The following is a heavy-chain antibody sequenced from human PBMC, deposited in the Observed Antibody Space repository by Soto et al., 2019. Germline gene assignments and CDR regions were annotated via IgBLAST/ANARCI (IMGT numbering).Heavy chain of an antibody. CDR3: ALIPGRWLQWPSYYFDY. CDR1: GFSLSTSGVG. Sequence: QITLKESGPTLVKPTQTLTLTCTFSGFSLSTSGVGVGWIRQPPGKALEWLALIYWDDDKRYSPSLKSRLTITKDTSKNQVVLTMTNMDPVDTATYYCALIPGRWLQWPSYYFDYWGQGTLVTVSS. CDR2: IYWDDDK. V-gene: IGHV2-5*02. J-gene: IGHJ4*02. D-gene: IGHD5-12*01.